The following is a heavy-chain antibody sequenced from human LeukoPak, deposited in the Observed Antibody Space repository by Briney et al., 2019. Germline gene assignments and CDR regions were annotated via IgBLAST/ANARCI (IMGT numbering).Heavy chain of an antibody. CDR2: IIPIFGTA. Sequence: SVTVSCMASGGTFSSYAISWVRPAPGQGLEWMGGIIPIFGTANYAQKFQGRVTITADESTSTAYIELSSLRSEDTAVYYCARSGYSYGYLYRLPFDYWGQGTLVTVSS. J-gene: IGHJ4*02. D-gene: IGHD5-18*01. CDR3: ARSGYSYGYLYRLPFDY. CDR1: GGTFSSYA. V-gene: IGHV1-69*01.